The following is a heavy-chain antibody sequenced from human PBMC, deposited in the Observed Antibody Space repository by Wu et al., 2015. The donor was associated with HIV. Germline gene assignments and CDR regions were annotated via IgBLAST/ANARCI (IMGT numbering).Heavy chain of an antibody. CDR3: AKNGFMDV. CDR2: INPSGGST. CDR1: GYTFTSYY. J-gene: IGHJ6*02. V-gene: IGHV1-46*01. Sequence: QVQLVQSGAEVKKPGASVKVSCKASGYTFTSYYMHWVRQAPGQGLEWMGIINPSGGSTSYAQKFQGRVTMTRDTSTSTVYMELSRLTSDDTAVYYCAKNGFMDVWGQGDHGHRLL.